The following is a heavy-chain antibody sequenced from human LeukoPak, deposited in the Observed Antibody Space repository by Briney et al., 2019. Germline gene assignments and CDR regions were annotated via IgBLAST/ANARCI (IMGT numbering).Heavy chain of an antibody. Sequence: RPSETLSLTCTVSGGSISSGDYSWSWIRQPPGKGLEWIGYIYYSGSTYYNPSLKSRVTISVDTSKNQFSLKLSSVTAADTAVYYCARVGSYGYFDYWGQGTLVTVSS. CDR1: GGSISSGDYS. D-gene: IGHD5-18*01. J-gene: IGHJ4*02. CDR3: ARVGSYGYFDY. V-gene: IGHV4-30-4*01. CDR2: IYYSGST.